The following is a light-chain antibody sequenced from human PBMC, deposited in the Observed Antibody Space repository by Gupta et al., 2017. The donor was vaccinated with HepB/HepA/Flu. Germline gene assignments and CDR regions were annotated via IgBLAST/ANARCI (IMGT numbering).Light chain of an antibody. CDR1: QNVCSYY. J-gene: IGKJ5*01. Sequence: EIVLTQSPGTLSLSPGERATLSCRASQNVCSYYLAWYQQKPGQAPRLLLYGASSRATGIPDRFSGSGSGTDFILIISRLEPEDFAVYYCHQYSSSSRIFGQGTRLEIK. CDR3: HQYSSSSRI. V-gene: IGKV3-20*01. CDR2: GAS.